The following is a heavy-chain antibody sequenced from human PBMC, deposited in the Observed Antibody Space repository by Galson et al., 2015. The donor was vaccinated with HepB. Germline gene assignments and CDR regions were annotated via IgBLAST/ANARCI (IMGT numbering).Heavy chain of an antibody. D-gene: IGHD3-22*01. CDR2: IIPIFGTA. V-gene: IGHV1-69*13. J-gene: IGHJ3*02. Sequence: SVKVSCKASGGLFSSYAISWVRQAPGQGLEWMGGIIPIFGTANYAQKFQGRVTITADESTSTAYMELSSLRSEDTAVYYCARGSERYYYDSSGYAGAFDIWGQETMVTVSS. CDR3: ARGSERYYYDSSGYAGAFDI. CDR1: GGLFSSYA.